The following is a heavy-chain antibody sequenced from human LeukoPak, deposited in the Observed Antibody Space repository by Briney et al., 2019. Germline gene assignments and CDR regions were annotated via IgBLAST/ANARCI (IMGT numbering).Heavy chain of an antibody. J-gene: IGHJ4*02. CDR1: GGSISSSEYY. Sequence: SSETLSLTCTVSGGSISSSEYYWGWIRQPPGKGLEWIRTIYYSGSPYYNPSLKSRATIFVDTSKNQFSLKLNSVTAADTAVYYCARHTSGLDYWGQGTLVTVSS. D-gene: IGHD6-19*01. CDR3: ARHTSGLDY. V-gene: IGHV4-39*01. CDR2: IYYSGSP.